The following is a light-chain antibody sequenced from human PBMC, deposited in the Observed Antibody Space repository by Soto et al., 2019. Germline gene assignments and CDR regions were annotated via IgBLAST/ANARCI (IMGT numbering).Light chain of an antibody. Sequence: QSALGQPASVSGSPGQSITIPCTGTTSDIGAYNYVSWYQQHPDKAPKLMIYDVTYRPSGVSSRFSGSKSGNTASLTISGLQAEDEADYFCSSYTSTNTVVFGGGTQLTVL. CDR1: TSDIGAYNY. CDR3: SSYTSTNTVV. V-gene: IGLV2-14*03. CDR2: DVT. J-gene: IGLJ2*01.